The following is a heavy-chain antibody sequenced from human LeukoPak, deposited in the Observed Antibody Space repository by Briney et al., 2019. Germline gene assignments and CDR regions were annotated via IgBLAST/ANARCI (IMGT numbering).Heavy chain of an antibody. V-gene: IGHV1-58*02. CDR3: AARERGGSGTYDY. D-gene: IGHD3-10*01. CDR2: IVVGSGNT. Sequence: GTSVKVSCKASGFPFTVPAMPWVRQARGQGLDCIGWIVVGSGNTNYAQKFQERVTTSRDMSTGTAYMELSSLRFEDTAVYFCAARERGGSGTYDYWGQGTLVTVSS. CDR1: GFPFTVPA. J-gene: IGHJ4*02.